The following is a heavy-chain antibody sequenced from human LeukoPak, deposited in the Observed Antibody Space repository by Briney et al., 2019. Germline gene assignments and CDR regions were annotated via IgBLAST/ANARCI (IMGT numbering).Heavy chain of an antibody. CDR3: ARTLVRGNNAFDI. D-gene: IGHD3-10*01. J-gene: IGHJ3*02. V-gene: IGHV3-21*01. CDR2: ITSSSTSV. Sequence: GGSLRLSCAASGFTFSSYVMNCVRQAPGKGLEWVSSITSSSTSVYYADSVKGRFTMSRDNAKNSLYLQMNSLRAEDTAVYYCARTLVRGNNAFDIWGQGTMVTVSS. CDR1: GFTFSSYV.